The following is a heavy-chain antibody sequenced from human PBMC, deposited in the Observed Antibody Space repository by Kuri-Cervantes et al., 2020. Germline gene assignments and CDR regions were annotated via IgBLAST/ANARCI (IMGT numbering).Heavy chain of an antibody. D-gene: IGHD1-26*01. CDR2: ISYDGSNK. Sequence: SCKASGGTFSSYAVSWVRQAPGKGLEWVAVISYDGSNKYYADSVKGRFTISRDNSKNTLYLQMNSLRAEDTAVYYCAKYSGSYDYYYGMDVWGQGTTVTVSS. J-gene: IGHJ6*02. V-gene: IGHV3-30*01. CDR1: GGTFSSYA. CDR3: AKYSGSYDYYYGMDV.